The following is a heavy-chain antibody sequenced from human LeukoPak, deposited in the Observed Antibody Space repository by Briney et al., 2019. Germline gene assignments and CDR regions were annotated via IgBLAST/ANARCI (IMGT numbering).Heavy chain of an antibody. V-gene: IGHV1-69*13. Sequence: ASVKVSCKASGGTFSSYAISWVRQAPGQGLEWMGGIIPIFGTANYAQKFQGRVTITADESTSTAYMELSSLRSEDTAVYYCARDHTESPRYHYYYYMDVWGKGTTVTVSS. CDR1: GGTFSSYA. CDR3: ARDHTESPRYHYYYYMDV. D-gene: IGHD1-14*01. CDR2: IIPIFGTA. J-gene: IGHJ6*03.